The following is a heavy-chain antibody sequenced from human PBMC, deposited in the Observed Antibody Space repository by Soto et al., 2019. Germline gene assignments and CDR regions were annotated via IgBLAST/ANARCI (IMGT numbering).Heavy chain of an antibody. J-gene: IGHJ3*02. CDR3: ASGSSSFFAFDI. CDR2: IGTAGDT. D-gene: IGHD6-13*01. CDR1: GFTFSSYD. V-gene: IGHV3-13*01. Sequence: GGSLRLSCAASGFTFSSYDMHWVRQATGKGLEWVSAIGTAGDTYYPGSVKGRFTISRENAKNSLYLQMNSLRAGDTAVYYCASGSSSFFAFDIWGQGTMVTVSS.